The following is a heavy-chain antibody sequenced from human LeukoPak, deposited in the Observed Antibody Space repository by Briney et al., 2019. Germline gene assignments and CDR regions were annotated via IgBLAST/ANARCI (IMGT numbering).Heavy chain of an antibody. CDR3: ARHRTRGDPAGVY. J-gene: IGHJ4*02. Sequence: PGGSLRLSCAASGYTFTGYYMHWVRQAPGQGLEWMGWINPNSGGTNYAQKFQGRVTMTRDTSISTAYMELSRLRSDDTAVYYCARHRTRGDPAGVYWGQGTLVTVSS. CDR2: INPNSGGT. V-gene: IGHV1-2*02. D-gene: IGHD3-10*01. CDR1: GYTFTGYY.